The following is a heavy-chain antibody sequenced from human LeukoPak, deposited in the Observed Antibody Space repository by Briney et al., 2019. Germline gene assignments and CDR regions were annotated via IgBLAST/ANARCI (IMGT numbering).Heavy chain of an antibody. D-gene: IGHD6-25*01. V-gene: IGHV4-38-2*02. CDR1: GYSISSGYS. Sequence: SETLSLTCTVSGYSISSGYSWGWIRQPPGKGLEWIGSIYHSGSTYYNSSLKSRVTISVDTSKNQFSLRLSSVTAADTAVYYCARDRATIAADAFDIWGQGTMVTVSS. CDR2: IYHSGST. J-gene: IGHJ3*02. CDR3: ARDRATIAADAFDI.